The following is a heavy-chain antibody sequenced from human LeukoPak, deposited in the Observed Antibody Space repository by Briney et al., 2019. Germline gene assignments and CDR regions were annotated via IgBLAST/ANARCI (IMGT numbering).Heavy chain of an antibody. J-gene: IGHJ6*03. D-gene: IGHD3-3*02. CDR2: ISSSSSYI. CDR3: AREKSFLEWLSTGRRDGYYMDV. Sequence: GGSLRLSCAASGFTFSSYSMNWVRQAPGKGLEWVSSISSSSSYIYYADSVKGRFTISRDNAKNSLYLQMNSLRAEDTAVYYCAREKSFLEWLSTGRRDGYYMDVWGKGTTVTVSS. V-gene: IGHV3-21*01. CDR1: GFTFSSYS.